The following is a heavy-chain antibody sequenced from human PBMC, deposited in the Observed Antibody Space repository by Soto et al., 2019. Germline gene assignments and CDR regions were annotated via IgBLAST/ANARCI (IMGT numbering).Heavy chain of an antibody. D-gene: IGHD2-21*02. V-gene: IGHV4-31*03. CDR3: ASVCGGDCHNGMDD. J-gene: IGHJ6*02. Sequence: QVQLQESGPGLVKPSQTLSLTYTVSGGSISSGGYYWSWIRQHPGKGLEWIGYIYYSGSTYYNPSLKSRVTIPVDTSKKQFSLKLSSVTAADTAVYYCASVCGGDCHNGMDDWGQGTTVTVSS. CDR1: GGSISSGGYY. CDR2: IYYSGST.